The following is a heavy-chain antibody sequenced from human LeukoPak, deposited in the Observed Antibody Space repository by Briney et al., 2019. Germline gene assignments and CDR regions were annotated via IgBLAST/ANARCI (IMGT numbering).Heavy chain of an antibody. CDR3: AREDDYGDYSFDY. V-gene: IGHV3-30*04. J-gene: IGHJ4*02. Sequence: GGSLRLSCAASGFTFSSYAMHWVRQAPGKGLEWVAVISYDGSNKYYADSVKGRFTISRDNSKNTLYLQMNSLRAEDTAVYYCAREDDYGDYSFDYWGQGTLVTVSS. D-gene: IGHD4-17*01. CDR1: GFTFSSYA. CDR2: ISYDGSNK.